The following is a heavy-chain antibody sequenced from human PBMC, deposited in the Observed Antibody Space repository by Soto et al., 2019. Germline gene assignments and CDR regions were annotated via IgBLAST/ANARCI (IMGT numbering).Heavy chain of an antibody. J-gene: IGHJ6*02. D-gene: IGHD3-3*01. CDR3: ARDPSDFWSGFGYYYGMDV. CDR1: GFTFSSYS. V-gene: IGHV3-48*02. CDR2: ISSSSSTI. Sequence: GGSLRLSCAASGFTFSSYSMNWVRQAPGKGLEWVSYISSSSSTIYYADSVKGRFTISRDNAKNSLYLQMNSLRDEDTAVYYCARDPSDFWSGFGYYYGMDVWGQGTTVTVSS.